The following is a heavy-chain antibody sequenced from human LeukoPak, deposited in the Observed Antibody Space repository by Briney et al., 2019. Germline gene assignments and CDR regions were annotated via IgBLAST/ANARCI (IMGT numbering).Heavy chain of an antibody. Sequence: GGSLRLSCAASGFTFSSYSMNWVRQAPGKGLEWVSSISSSSSYIHYADSVKGRFTISRDNAKNSLYLQMNSLRAEDTAVYYCARDKYDFWSGYSNWFDPWGQGTLVTVSS. CDR2: ISSSSSYI. CDR1: GFTFSSYS. V-gene: IGHV3-21*01. CDR3: ARDKYDFWSGYSNWFDP. D-gene: IGHD3-3*01. J-gene: IGHJ5*02.